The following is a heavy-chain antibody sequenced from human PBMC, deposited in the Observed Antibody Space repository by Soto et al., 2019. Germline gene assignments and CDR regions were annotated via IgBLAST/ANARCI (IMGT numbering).Heavy chain of an antibody. CDR1: GFTFSSYE. CDR2: ISSSGSTI. D-gene: IGHD5-12*01. J-gene: IGHJ4*02. Sequence: GGSLRLSCAASGFTFSSYEMNWVRQAPGKGLEWVSYISSSGSTIYYADSVKGRFTISRDNAKNSLYLQMNSLRAEDTAVYYCARDGGYDWVVLFDYWGQGTLVTSPQ. CDR3: ARDGGYDWVVLFDY. V-gene: IGHV3-48*03.